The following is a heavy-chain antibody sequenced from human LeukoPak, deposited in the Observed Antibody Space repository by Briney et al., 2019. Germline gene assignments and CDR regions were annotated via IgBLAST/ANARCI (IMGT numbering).Heavy chain of an antibody. D-gene: IGHD3-10*01. Sequence: PGGSLRLSCAASGFTFSSYAMSWVRQAPGKGLEWVSAISGSGGSTYYADSVKGRFTISRDNSKNTLYLQMNSLRAEDTAVYYCATSLLLWFGESPRADYWGQGTLVTVSS. CDR2: ISGSGGST. CDR1: GFTFSSYA. J-gene: IGHJ4*02. CDR3: ATSLLLWFGESPRADY. V-gene: IGHV3-23*01.